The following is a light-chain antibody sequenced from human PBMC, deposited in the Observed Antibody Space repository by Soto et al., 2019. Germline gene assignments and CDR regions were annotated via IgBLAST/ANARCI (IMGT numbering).Light chain of an antibody. Sequence: EIVLTQSPGTLSLSPGEIATLSCSASQSVSSNYLAWYQLKTGQAPRLLIYGASSRATGIPDRFSGSGSGTDFTLTISRLEPEDFAVYYCQQYVTSSPMITFGQGTRLEIK. CDR3: QQYVTSSPMIT. CDR1: QSVSSNY. J-gene: IGKJ5*01. V-gene: IGKV3-20*01. CDR2: GAS.